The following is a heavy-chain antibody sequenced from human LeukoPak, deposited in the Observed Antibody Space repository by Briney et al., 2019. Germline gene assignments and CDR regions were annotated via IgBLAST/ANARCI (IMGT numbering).Heavy chain of an antibody. Sequence: GGSLRLSCAASAFTFSSYGMYWVRQAPGKGLEWVAVIWYDGSNKYYGDSVKGRFTVSRDNSNNTLFLQMNSLRAEDTAVYYCAKAPRVVWFGEFPHDPWGQGTLVTVSS. J-gene: IGHJ5*02. CDR1: AFTFSSYG. V-gene: IGHV3-33*06. CDR2: IWYDGSNK. CDR3: AKAPRVVWFGEFPHDP. D-gene: IGHD3-10*01.